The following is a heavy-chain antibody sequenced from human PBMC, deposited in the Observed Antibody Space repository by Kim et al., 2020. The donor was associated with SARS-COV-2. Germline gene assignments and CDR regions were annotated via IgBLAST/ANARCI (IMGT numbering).Heavy chain of an antibody. CDR3: ARTIQLWKGSYYFDY. J-gene: IGHJ4*02. V-gene: IGHV4-59*13. CDR2: IYYSGST. Sequence: SETLSLTCTVSGGSISSYYWSWIRQPPGKGLEWIGYIYYSGSTNYNPSLKSRVTISVDTSKNQFSLKLSSVTAADTAVYYCARTIQLWKGSYYFDYWGQGTLVTVSS. D-gene: IGHD5-18*01. CDR1: GGSISSYY.